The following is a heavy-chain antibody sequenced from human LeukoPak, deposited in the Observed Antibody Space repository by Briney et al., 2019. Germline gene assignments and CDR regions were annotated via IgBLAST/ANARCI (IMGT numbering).Heavy chain of an antibody. CDR2: ISYDGSNK. D-gene: IGHD3-10*01. V-gene: IGHV3-30*18. J-gene: IGHJ6*03. CDR1: GFTFSSYG. Sequence: GGSLRLSCAASGFTFSSYGMHWVHQAPGKGLEWVAVISYDGSNKYYADSVKGRFTISRDNSKNTLYLQMNSLRAEDTAVYYCAKAAKITMVRGVTVYYYYMDVWGKGTTVTVSS. CDR3: AKAAKITMVRGVTVYYYYMDV.